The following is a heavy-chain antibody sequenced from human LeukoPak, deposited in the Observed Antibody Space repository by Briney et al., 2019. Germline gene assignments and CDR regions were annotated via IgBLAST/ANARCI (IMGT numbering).Heavy chain of an antibody. V-gene: IGHV3-23*01. CDR1: GFTFSSYS. J-gene: IGHJ5*02. D-gene: IGHD4-11*01. CDR2: ISGSGGST. CDR3: ARTYSNYFNWFDP. Sequence: GGSLRLSCAASGFTFSSYSISWVRQAPGKGLEWVSAISGSGGSTYYADSVKGRFTISRDNSKNKLYLQMNSLRAEDTAVYYCARTYSNYFNWFDPWGQGTLVTVSS.